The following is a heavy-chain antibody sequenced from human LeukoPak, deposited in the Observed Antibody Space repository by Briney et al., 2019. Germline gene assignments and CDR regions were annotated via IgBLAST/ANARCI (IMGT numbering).Heavy chain of an antibody. CDR1: GGSISSYY. J-gene: IGHJ5*02. D-gene: IGHD3-9*01. V-gene: IGHV4-59*01. Sequence: SETLSLTCTVSGGSISSYYWSWIRQPPGKGLEWIGYIYYSGSTNYNPSLKSRVTISVDTSKNQFSLKLSSVTAADTAVYYCARSDSDWLLLTPNSWFDPWGQGTLVTVSS. CDR3: ARSDSDWLLLTPNSWFDP. CDR2: IYYSGST.